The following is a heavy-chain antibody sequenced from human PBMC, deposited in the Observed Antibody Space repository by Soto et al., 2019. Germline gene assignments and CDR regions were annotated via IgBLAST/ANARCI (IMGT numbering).Heavy chain of an antibody. CDR1: GFTFGSYW. J-gene: IGHJ6*03. CDR3: ARYYDFWSGASFYIDV. Sequence: PGGSLRLACAASGFTFGSYWMHWVRQAPGKGLVWVSRINSDGSSTRYADSVKGRFTISRDNAKNTLYLQMNSLRAEDTAVYYCARYYDFWSGASFYIDVWAKGNTVTVSS. V-gene: IGHV3-74*01. D-gene: IGHD3-3*01. CDR2: INSDGSST.